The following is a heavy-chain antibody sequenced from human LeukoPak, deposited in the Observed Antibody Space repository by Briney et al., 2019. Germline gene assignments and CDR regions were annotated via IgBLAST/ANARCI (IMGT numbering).Heavy chain of an antibody. CDR1: GFIFNYYA. CDR2: ISGSDGST. CDR3: ARVGRYGSYLYYFDY. Sequence: GGSLRLSCATSGFIFNYYAMSWVRQAPGKGLEWVSGISGSDGSTYYADSVKGRFSISRDNSKKTLFLQMNSLRAEDTAVYYCARVGRYGSYLYYFDYWGQGTLVTVSS. D-gene: IGHD5-12*01. J-gene: IGHJ4*02. V-gene: IGHV3-23*01.